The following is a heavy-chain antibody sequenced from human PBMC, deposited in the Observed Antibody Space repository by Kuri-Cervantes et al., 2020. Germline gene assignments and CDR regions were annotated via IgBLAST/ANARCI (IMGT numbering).Heavy chain of an antibody. D-gene: IGHD3-3*01. CDR2: IWYDGSNK. V-gene: IGHV3-33*08. J-gene: IGHJ6*02. Sequence: GGSLRLSCTASGFTFSSDGMHWVRQAPGKGLEWVAVIWYDGSNKYYADPVKGRFTISRDNSKNTLYLQMNSLRAEDTAVYYCARGEVTNYYYYGMDVWGQGTTVTVSS. CDR1: GFTFSSDG. CDR3: ARGEVTNYYYYGMDV.